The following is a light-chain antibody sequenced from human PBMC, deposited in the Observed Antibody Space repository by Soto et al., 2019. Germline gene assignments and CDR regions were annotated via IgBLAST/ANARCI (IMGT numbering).Light chain of an antibody. CDR1: SSDVGGYNY. J-gene: IGLJ2*01. CDR3: SSYTSSSTLV. V-gene: IGLV2-14*01. Sequence: QSALTQPASVSGSPGQSITISCTGTSSDVGGYNYVSWYQQHPGKAPKLMIYDVSNRPSGVSNRFSGSKSGNTASLTISGLQAEDEADYYFSSYTSSSTLVFGGGTKVPVL. CDR2: DVS.